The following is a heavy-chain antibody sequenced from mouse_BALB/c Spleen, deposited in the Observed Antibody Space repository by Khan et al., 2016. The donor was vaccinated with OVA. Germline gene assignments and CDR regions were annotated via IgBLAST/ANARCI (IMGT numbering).Heavy chain of an antibody. CDR2: INPSNGYT. J-gene: IGHJ3*01. CDR3: VRDGAYHRNDGWFAY. Sequence: VQLQESGAELARPGASVKMSCKASGYAFTSYTIHWIKKRPGQGLEWIGYINPSNGYTNYNQKFKDKATLTTDKSSTTPYLQLSSLTSDDSAIYNCVRDGAYHRNDGWFAYWGQGTLVTVSA. CDR1: GYAFTSYT. V-gene: IGHV1-4*01. D-gene: IGHD2-14*01.